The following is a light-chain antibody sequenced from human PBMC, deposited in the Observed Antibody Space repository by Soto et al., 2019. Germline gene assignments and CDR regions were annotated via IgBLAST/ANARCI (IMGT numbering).Light chain of an antibody. CDR3: QQYNSYST. Sequence: IPLTHSPSTLSASLGDRFTINFRASQSISTRLAWYQQKPGKAPKLLIYDASSLESGVPSRFSGSASGTEFTLTISSLQPDDFATYYCQQYNSYSTFGQGTKVDIK. V-gene: IGKV1-5*01. J-gene: IGKJ1*01. CDR2: DAS. CDR1: QSISTR.